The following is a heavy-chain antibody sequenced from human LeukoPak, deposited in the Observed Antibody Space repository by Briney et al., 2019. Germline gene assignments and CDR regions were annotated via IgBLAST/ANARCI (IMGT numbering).Heavy chain of an antibody. CDR2: ISSSGGST. CDR1: GFTFSSYA. V-gene: IGHV3-23*01. CDR3: AKVVGATTRGYFDY. Sequence: GGSMRLSCAASGFTFSSYAMSWVRQAPGKGLEWVSTISSSGGSTYYADSVKGRFTISRDNSKNTLYLQMNSLRAEDTAVYYCAKVVGATTRGYFDYWGQGTVVTVSS. J-gene: IGHJ4*02. D-gene: IGHD1-26*01.